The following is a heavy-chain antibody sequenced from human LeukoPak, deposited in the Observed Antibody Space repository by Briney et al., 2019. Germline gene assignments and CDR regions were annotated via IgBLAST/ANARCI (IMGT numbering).Heavy chain of an antibody. CDR2: ISGDGGST. V-gene: IGHV3-43*02. Sequence: GGSLRLSRAASGFTFDDYAMHWVRQAPGKGLEWVSLISGDGGSTYYADSVKGRFTISRDNSKNSLYLQMNSLRTEDTALYYCAKDSRGYSYGRYFDYWGQGTLVTVSS. CDR3: AKDSRGYSYGRYFDY. D-gene: IGHD5-18*01. CDR1: GFTFDDYA. J-gene: IGHJ4*02.